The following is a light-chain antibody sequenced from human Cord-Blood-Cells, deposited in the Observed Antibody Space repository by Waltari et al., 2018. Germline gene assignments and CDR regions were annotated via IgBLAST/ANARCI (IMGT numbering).Light chain of an antibody. CDR1: SSDVGRSNL. J-gene: IGLJ1*01. V-gene: IGLV2-23*02. CDR2: EVS. CDR3: CSYAGSYV. Sequence: QSALTQPASVSGSPGQSITISCTGTSSDVGRSNLVSWYQQHPGKAPKLMIYEVSKRPSGVSNRFSGSKSGNTASLTISGLQAEDEADYYCCSYAGSYVFGTGTKVTVL.